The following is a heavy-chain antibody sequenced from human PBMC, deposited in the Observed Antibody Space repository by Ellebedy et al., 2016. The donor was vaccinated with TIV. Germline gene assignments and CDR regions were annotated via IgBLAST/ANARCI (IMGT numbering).Heavy chain of an antibody. V-gene: IGHV3-33*01. CDR3: AAAHCSSTSCSRIDY. D-gene: IGHD2-2*01. J-gene: IGHJ4*02. CDR1: GFTFRSYG. Sequence: GESLKISCAASGFTFRSYGMHWVRQAPGKGLEWVAVIWYDGSNKYYGDSVKGRFTISRDNSKNTVYLQMNSLRAEDTAVYSCAAAHCSSTSCSRIDYWGQGALVTVSS. CDR2: IWYDGSNK.